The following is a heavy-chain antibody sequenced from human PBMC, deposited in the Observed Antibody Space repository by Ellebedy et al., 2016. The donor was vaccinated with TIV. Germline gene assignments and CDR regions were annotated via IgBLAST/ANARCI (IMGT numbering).Heavy chain of an antibody. CDR3: ARVSGSSNPYYYYGMDV. Sequence: SVKVSXXASGGTFSSYAISWVRQAPGQGLEWMGGIIPIFGTANYAQKFQGRVTITADESTSTAYMELSSLRSEDTAVYYCARVSGSSNPYYYYGMDVWGQGTTVTVSS. V-gene: IGHV1-69*13. D-gene: IGHD6-6*01. J-gene: IGHJ6*02. CDR2: IIPIFGTA. CDR1: GGTFSSYA.